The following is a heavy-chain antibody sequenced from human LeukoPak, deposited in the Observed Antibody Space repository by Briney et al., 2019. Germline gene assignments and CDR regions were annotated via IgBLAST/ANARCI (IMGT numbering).Heavy chain of an antibody. J-gene: IGHJ5*02. CDR2: ISAYNGNT. CDR3: ARLSMAKTYNWFDP. CDR1: GYTFTSYG. V-gene: IGHV1-18*01. Sequence: ASVKVSCKASGYTFTSYGISWVRQAPGQGLEWMGWISAYNGNTNYAQKLQGRVTMTTDTSTSTAYMELRSLRSDDTAVYYCARLSMAKTYNWFDPWGQGTLVTVSS. D-gene: IGHD3-3*02.